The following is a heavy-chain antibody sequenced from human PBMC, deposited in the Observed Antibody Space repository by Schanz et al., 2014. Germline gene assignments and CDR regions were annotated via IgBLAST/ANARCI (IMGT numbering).Heavy chain of an antibody. D-gene: IGHD6-19*01. V-gene: IGHV3-48*04. Sequence: EVHLLESGGGLVQPGGSLRLSCAASGFTFSNHALSWVRQAPGKGLEWVSYISNGGTTIYYADSVKGRFTISRDNAKNSLYLQMNSLRVEDTAVYYCARDLISSGWYGWGQGTLXTVSS. J-gene: IGHJ4*02. CDR2: ISNGGTTI. CDR1: GFTFSNHA. CDR3: ARDLISSGWYG.